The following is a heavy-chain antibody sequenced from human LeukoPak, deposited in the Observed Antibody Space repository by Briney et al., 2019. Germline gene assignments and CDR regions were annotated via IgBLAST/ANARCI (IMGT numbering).Heavy chain of an antibody. Sequence: GGSLRLSCSASGFTFSGFALSWVRQVPGKGLEWVSYISSSGRTIFYADSVKGRFTISRDNAKNSLFLQMNSLRAEDTAVYYCARDGWVDYWGQGTLVTVSS. D-gene: IGHD6-19*01. CDR3: ARDGWVDY. CDR1: GFTFSGFA. CDR2: ISSSGRTI. J-gene: IGHJ4*02. V-gene: IGHV3-48*03.